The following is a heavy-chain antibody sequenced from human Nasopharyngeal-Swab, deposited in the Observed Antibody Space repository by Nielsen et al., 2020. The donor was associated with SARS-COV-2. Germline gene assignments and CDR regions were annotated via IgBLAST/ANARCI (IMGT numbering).Heavy chain of an antibody. CDR3: VRGSSGWKGVDV. CDR1: GFTYSNYW. CDR2: SNTDGSDT. V-gene: IGHV3-74*01. D-gene: IGHD6-19*01. Sequence: GESLKISCAASGFTYSNYWMHWVHQVPGKGLVWVSRSNTDGSDTTYEDSVKGRITVSRDNVKNTLSLEMNSLRGEDTAVYYCVRGSSGWKGVDVWGQGTTVTVAS. J-gene: IGHJ6*02.